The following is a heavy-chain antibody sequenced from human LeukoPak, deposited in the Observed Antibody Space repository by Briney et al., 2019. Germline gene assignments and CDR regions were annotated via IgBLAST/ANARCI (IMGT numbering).Heavy chain of an antibody. CDR2: ISYDGSNK. CDR1: GFTFSSYA. J-gene: IGHJ5*02. CDR3: AREGARSRGSSSLRGTGNWFDP. D-gene: IGHD6-13*01. Sequence: GRSLRLSCAASGFTFSSYAMHWVRQAPGKGLEWVAVISYDGSNKYYADSVKGRFTISRDNSKNTLYLQMNSLRAEDTAVYYCAREGARSRGSSSLRGTGNWFDPWGQGTLVTVSS. V-gene: IGHV3-30-3*01.